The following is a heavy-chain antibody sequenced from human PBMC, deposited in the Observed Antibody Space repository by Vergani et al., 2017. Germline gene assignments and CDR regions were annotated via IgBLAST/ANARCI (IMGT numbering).Heavy chain of an antibody. V-gene: IGHV3-23*01. D-gene: IGHD2-8*01. J-gene: IGHJ6*02. CDR1: GFTFSSYA. Sequence: EVQLLESGGGLVQPGGSLRLSCAASGFTFSSYAMSWVRQAPGKGLEWVSAISGSGGSTYYADSVKGRFTIYRDNSKNTLYLQMNSLRAKDTAVYYCAKNINGVDLVWYSYYGMDGWSQATTVTVSS. CDR2: ISGSGGST. CDR3: AKNINGVDLVWYSYYGMDG.